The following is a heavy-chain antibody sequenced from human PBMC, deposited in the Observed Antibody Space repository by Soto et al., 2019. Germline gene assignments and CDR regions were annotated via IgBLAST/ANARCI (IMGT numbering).Heavy chain of an antibody. CDR3: ARSSISKKIDY. Sequence: QVQLQESGPGLVKPSQTLTLTCSVSGGSINSGGYYWTWVRQHPGKGLEWMGNIDYSGSTSYKPSLKSRVNISIDTSKTHFSLKLSSVTAADTAVYYCARSSISKKIDYWGQGTLVTVSS. CDR2: IDYSGST. CDR1: GGSINSGGYY. D-gene: IGHD2-2*01. V-gene: IGHV4-31*03. J-gene: IGHJ4*02.